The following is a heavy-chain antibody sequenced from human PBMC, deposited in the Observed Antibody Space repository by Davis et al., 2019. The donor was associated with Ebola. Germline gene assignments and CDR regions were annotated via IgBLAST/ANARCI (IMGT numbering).Heavy chain of an antibody. CDR1: GYTFKNYA. CDR3: TTPGGQDSGYDVFDI. V-gene: IGHV1-18*01. D-gene: IGHD5-12*01. J-gene: IGHJ3*02. Sequence: ASVKVSCKASGYTFKNYAISWVRQAPGQGLEWMGWISAYNGNTNYAQKLQGRVTMTTDTSTGTAYLDLRSLRSEDTALYYCTTPGGQDSGYDVFDIWGQGTMVTVSS. CDR2: ISAYNGNT.